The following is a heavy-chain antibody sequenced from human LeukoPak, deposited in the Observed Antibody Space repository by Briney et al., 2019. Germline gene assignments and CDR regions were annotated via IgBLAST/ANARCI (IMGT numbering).Heavy chain of an antibody. D-gene: IGHD2-2*01. J-gene: IGHJ5*02. Sequence: HGESLKISCKGSGYSFTCYWIGWVRQMPGKGLEWMGIIYPGDSDTRYSPSFQGQVTISADKSISTAYLQWSSLKASDTAMYYCARYQLLPRNWFDPWGQGTLVTVSS. V-gene: IGHV5-51*01. CDR1: GYSFTCYW. CDR2: IYPGDSDT. CDR3: ARYQLLPRNWFDP.